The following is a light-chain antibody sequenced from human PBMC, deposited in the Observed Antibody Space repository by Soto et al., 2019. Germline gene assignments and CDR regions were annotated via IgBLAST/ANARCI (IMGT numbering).Light chain of an antibody. J-gene: IGLJ1*01. Sequence: QSALTQPASVSGSPGQSITISCTGTSCNIGGYNAVSWYQQHPGKAPKLMICDVSNRPSGVSNRFSGSKSGNTASLTIAGLQADDEADYFCTSYTSSITRVFGTGTKLTVL. CDR2: DVS. V-gene: IGLV2-14*01. CDR3: TSYTSSITRV. CDR1: SCNIGGYNA.